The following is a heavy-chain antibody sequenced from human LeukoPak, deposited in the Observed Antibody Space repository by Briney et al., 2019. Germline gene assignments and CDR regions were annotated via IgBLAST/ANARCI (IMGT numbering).Heavy chain of an antibody. V-gene: IGHV4-34*01. CDR2: INHSGST. D-gene: IGHD3-9*01. J-gene: IGHJ4*02. Sequence: SETLSLTCAVYGGSFSGYSWSWIRQPPGKGLEWIGEINHSGSTNYNPSLKSRVTISVDTSKNQFSLKLSSVTAADTAVYYCARWILTGYYRPSGFDYWGQGTLVTVSS. CDR1: GGSFSGYS. CDR3: ARWILTGYYRPSGFDY.